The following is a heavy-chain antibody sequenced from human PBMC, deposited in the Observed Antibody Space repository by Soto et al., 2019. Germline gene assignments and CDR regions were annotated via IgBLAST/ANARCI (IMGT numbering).Heavy chain of an antibody. CDR2: ISSSSSTI. Sequence: GGSLRLSCAASGLTFSSYSMNWVRQAPGKGLEWVSYISSSSSTIYYADSVKGRFSISRDNAKNSLYLQMNSLRDEDTAVYYCARGLLPNYYDSSGYIPPDANYYYYGMDVWGQGTTVTVSS. D-gene: IGHD3-22*01. CDR1: GLTFSSYS. V-gene: IGHV3-48*02. CDR3: ARGLLPNYYDSSGYIPPDANYYYYGMDV. J-gene: IGHJ6*02.